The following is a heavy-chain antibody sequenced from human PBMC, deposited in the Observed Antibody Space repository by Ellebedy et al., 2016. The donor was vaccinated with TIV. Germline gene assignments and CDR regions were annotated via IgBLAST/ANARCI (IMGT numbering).Heavy chain of an antibody. D-gene: IGHD3-10*01. CDR2: INPSGGST. J-gene: IGHJ4*02. V-gene: IGHV1-46*01. CDR3: ARGYTMVRVMYYLDY. CDR1: GYTFTSYY. Sequence: ASVKVSXXASGYTFTSYYMHWVRQAPGQGLEWMGIINPSGGSTSYAQKFQGRVTMTRDTSTSTVYMELSSLRSEDTAVYYCARGYTMVRVMYYLDYWGQGTLVTVSS.